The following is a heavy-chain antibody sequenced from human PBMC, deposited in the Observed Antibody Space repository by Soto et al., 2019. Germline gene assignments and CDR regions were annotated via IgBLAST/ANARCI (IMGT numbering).Heavy chain of an antibody. J-gene: IGHJ3*02. Sequence: QVQLVESGGGVVQPGRSLRPSCAASGFTFSSYAMHWVRQAPGKGLEWVAVISYDGSNKYYADSVKGRFTISRDNSKNTLYLQMNSLRAEDTAVYYCARPVTMRAQAFDIWGQGTMVTVSS. CDR2: ISYDGSNK. V-gene: IGHV3-30-3*01. D-gene: IGHD3-22*01. CDR1: GFTFSSYA. CDR3: ARPVTMRAQAFDI.